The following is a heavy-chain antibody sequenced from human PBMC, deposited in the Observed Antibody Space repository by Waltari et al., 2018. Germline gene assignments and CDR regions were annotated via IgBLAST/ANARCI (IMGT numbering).Heavy chain of an antibody. V-gene: IGHV3-21*02. CDR2: ISSTSSDI. J-gene: IGHJ6*02. Sequence: EVQLVESGGGLVKPGGSLRLSCAASGFTFNTYTMTWVRQAPGKGLGWVSSISSTSSDIYSADSVKGRFTISRDNAKSSLYLQLNSLRAEDTAVYYCAGGYSSYYGMDVWGQGTTVTVSS. CDR1: GFTFNTYT. CDR3: AGGYSSYYGMDV. D-gene: IGHD6-13*01.